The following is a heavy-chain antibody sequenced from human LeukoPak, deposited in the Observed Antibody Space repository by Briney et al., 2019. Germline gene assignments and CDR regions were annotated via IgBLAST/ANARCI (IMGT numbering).Heavy chain of an antibody. D-gene: IGHD3-22*01. CDR1: GFTFSSYD. V-gene: IGHV3-23*01. CDR3: AKVRPREYYDSSGYYRFDY. J-gene: IGHJ4*02. CDR2: ISGSGGST. Sequence: GGSLRLSCAASGFTFSSYDMSWVRQAPGKGLEWVSAISGSGGSTYYADSVKGRFTISRDNSKNTLYLQMNSLRAEDTAVYYCAKVRPREYYDSSGYYRFDYWGQGTLVTVSS.